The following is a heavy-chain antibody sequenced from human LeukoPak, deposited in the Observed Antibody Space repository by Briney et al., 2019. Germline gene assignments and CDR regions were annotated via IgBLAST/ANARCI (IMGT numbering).Heavy chain of an antibody. CDR2: IYYSGST. J-gene: IGHJ4*02. CDR1: GGPISSSSYY. D-gene: IGHD3-22*01. V-gene: IGHV4-39*07. Sequence: PSETLSLTCTVSGGPISSSSYYWGWIRQPPGKGLEWIGSIYYSGSTYYNPSLKSRVTISVDTSKNQFSLKLSSVTAADTAVYYCARGGWNKFDYWGQGTLVTVSS. CDR3: ARGGWNKFDY.